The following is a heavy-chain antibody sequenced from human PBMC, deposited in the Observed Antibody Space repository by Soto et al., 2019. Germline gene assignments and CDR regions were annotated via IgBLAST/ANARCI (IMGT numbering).Heavy chain of an antibody. CDR3: SKHLPLPENCRYYPNFDC. CDR2: ISGSGGTT. CDR1: GFTFSSYA. D-gene: IGHD3-22*01. J-gene: IGHJ4*02. Sequence: EVQLLESGGGLVQPGGSLRLSCAASGFTFSSYAMSWVRQAPGKGLEWVSAISGSGGTTYYADFVKGRFTISRDTSKNTLYLQMASLRAEDTALYYCSKHLPLPENCRYYPNFDCCGLGTLVTVSS. V-gene: IGHV3-23*01.